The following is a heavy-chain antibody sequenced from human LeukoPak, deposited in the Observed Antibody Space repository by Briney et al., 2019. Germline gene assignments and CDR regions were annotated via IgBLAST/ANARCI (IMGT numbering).Heavy chain of an antibody. D-gene: IGHD2-2*01. CDR1: GVSITSGGYY. CDR3: ARVRGYCSSTTCYYDY. Sequence: SSQTLSLTCTVSGVSITSGGYYWSWIRQHPGKGLEWIGYTYYSGSTYYNPSLKSRVTISVDTSKNQCSLRLSAVTAADTAVYYCARVRGYCSSTTCYYDYWGQGTLVTVSS. J-gene: IGHJ4*02. CDR2: TYYSGST. V-gene: IGHV4-31*03.